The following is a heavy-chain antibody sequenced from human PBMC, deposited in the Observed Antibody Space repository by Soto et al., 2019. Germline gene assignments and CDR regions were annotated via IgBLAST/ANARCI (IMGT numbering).Heavy chain of an antibody. J-gene: IGHJ4*02. CDR2: ISGSGGST. CDR1: GFTFSSYA. V-gene: IGHV3-23*01. D-gene: IGHD3-3*01. CDR3: AKDLTAGRNVLRFLEWLPGPGAGYFDY. Sequence: GGSLRLSCAASGFTFSSYAMSWVRQAPGKGLEWVSAISGSGGSTYYADSVKGRFTISRDNSKNTLYLQMNSLRAEDTAVYYCAKDLTAGRNVLRFLEWLPGPGAGYFDYWGQGTLVTVSS.